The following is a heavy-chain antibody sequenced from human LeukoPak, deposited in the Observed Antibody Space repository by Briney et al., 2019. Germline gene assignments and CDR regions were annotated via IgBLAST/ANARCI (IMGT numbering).Heavy chain of an antibody. D-gene: IGHD6-13*01. CDR1: GGSISSYY. CDR2: IYYSGST. V-gene: IGHV4-59*12. CDR3: ARYAAAGTRLNYYYYMDV. Sequence: PSETLSLTCSVSGGSISSYYWSWIRQPPGKGLEWIGYIYYSGSTNYNPPLKSRVTISVDTSKNQFSLKLSSVTAADTAVYYCARYAAAGTRLNYYYYMDVWGKGTTVTISS. J-gene: IGHJ6*03.